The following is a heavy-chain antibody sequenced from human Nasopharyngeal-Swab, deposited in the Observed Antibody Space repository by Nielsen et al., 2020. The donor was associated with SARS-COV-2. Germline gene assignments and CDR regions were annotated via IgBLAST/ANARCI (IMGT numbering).Heavy chain of an antibody. CDR2: ITSGNSV. CDR3: ARERGGGYGDY. J-gene: IGHJ4*02. V-gene: IGHV3-48*04. CDR1: GFTFSPYT. D-gene: IGHD5-12*01. Sequence: GESLKISCATSGFTFSPYTMTWVLQAPGKGLQWISYITSGNSVQYADSVRGRFTISRDNAKNSLYLQMNSLTAEDTAVYYCARERGGGYGDYWGQGTLVTVSS.